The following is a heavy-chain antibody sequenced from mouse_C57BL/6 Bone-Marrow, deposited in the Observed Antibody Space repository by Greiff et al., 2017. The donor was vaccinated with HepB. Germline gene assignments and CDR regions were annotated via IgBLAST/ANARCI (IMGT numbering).Heavy chain of an antibody. CDR2: ILPGSGST. Sequence: VQLQQSGAELMKPGASVKLSCKATGYTFTGYWIEWVKQRPGHGLEWIGEILPGSGSTNYNEKFKGKATFTADTSSNTAYMQLSSLTTEDSAIYYCASNPNYYGSSYGYFDVWGTGTTVTVSS. V-gene: IGHV1-9*01. J-gene: IGHJ1*03. D-gene: IGHD1-1*01. CDR3: ASNPNYYGSSYGYFDV. CDR1: GYTFTGYW.